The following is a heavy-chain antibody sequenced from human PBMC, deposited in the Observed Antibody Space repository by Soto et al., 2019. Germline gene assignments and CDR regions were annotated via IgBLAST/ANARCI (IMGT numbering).Heavy chain of an antibody. Sequence: SETLSLTCTVSGGSISSGNYCWSWIRQPPGKGLEWIGFIHYSGSSYYNPSLRSRVTISVDTSKNQFSLKLDSVTAADTAVYYCARDLDTATYFDYWGHGTLVTVSS. J-gene: IGHJ4*01. CDR3: ARDLDTATYFDY. CDR1: GGSISSGNYC. V-gene: IGHV4-30-4*01. D-gene: IGHD5-18*01. CDR2: IHYSGSS.